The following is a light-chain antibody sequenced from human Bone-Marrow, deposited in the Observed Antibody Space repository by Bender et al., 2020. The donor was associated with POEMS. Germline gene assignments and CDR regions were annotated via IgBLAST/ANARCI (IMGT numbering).Light chain of an antibody. CDR2: SSH. CDR3: AVWDDSLNGWV. V-gene: IGLV1-44*01. CDR1: SSNIGAHA. Sequence: QSVLTQPPSASGTPGQRVTISCSGGSSNIGAHAVNWYQPLPGTAPKLLIYSSHRRPSEVPDRFSGSRSGTSASLASSGLQSEDEADYYCAVWDDSLNGWVCGGGTKLT. J-gene: IGLJ3*02.